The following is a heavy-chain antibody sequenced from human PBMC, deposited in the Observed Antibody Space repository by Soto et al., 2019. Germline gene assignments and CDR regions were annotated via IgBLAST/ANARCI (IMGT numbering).Heavy chain of an antibody. V-gene: IGHV3-9*01. CDR2: ISWNSGSI. J-gene: IGHJ4*02. CDR3: AKTAHIPYGDYWGYFDY. Sequence: EVQLVESGGGLVQPGGSLRLSCAASGFMFDDYALHWVRQGPGKGLEWLSGISWNSGSIGYADSVKGRFTISRDNAKNSLYLQMNSLRAEDTALYYCAKTAHIPYGDYWGYFDYWGQGALVTVSS. CDR1: GFMFDDYA. D-gene: IGHD4-17*01.